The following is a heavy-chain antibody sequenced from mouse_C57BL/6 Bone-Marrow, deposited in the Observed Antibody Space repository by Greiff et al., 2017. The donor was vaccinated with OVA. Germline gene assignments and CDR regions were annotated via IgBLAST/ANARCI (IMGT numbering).Heavy chain of an antibody. CDR2: INPGSGGT. J-gene: IGHJ2*01. Sequence: QVQLQQSGAELVRPGTSVKVSCKASGYAFTNYLIEWVKQRPGQGLEWIGVINPGSGGTNYNEKFKGKATLTADKSSSTAYMQLSSLTSEDSAVYFCARSDFHFDYWGQGTTLTVSS. D-gene: IGHD2-4*01. CDR1: GYAFTNYL. CDR3: ARSDFHFDY. V-gene: IGHV1-54*01.